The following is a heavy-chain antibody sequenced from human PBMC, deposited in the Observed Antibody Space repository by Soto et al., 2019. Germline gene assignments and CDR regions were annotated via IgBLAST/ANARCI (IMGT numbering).Heavy chain of an antibody. Sequence: ASVKVSCKVSGYSLTELSIHWVRQAPGEGLEWMGGYDLEKGETIYARKFQGRVTMTEDSPADTPYMQLRSLRSEDTAVYYFAREVGRSNQFDLWGQGTMVTVSS. V-gene: IGHV1-24*01. CDR2: YDLEKGET. J-gene: IGHJ5*02. CDR1: GYSLTELS. CDR3: AREVGRSNQFDL. D-gene: IGHD6-13*01.